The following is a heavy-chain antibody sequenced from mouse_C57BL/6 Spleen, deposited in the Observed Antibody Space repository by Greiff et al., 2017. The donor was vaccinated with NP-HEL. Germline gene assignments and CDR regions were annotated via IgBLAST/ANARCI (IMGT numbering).Heavy chain of an antibody. V-gene: IGHV1-54*01. J-gene: IGHJ2*01. D-gene: IGHD1-1*01. CDR1: GYAFTNYL. Sequence: QVQLQQSGAELVRPGTSVKVSCKASGYAFTNYLIEWVKQRPGQGLEWIGVINPGSGGTNYNEKFKGKATLTADKSSSTAYMQLSGLTSEDSAVYFCARGDYYINPFDYWGQGTPLTVSS. CDR3: ARGDYYINPFDY. CDR2: INPGSGGT.